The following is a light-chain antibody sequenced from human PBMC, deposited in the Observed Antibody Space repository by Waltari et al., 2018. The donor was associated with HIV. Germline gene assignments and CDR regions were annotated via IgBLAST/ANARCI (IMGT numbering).Light chain of an antibody. CDR2: EVT. CDR3: CSCPRSGIRYV. V-gene: IGLV2-23*02. Sequence: QSALTQPASVSGSPGQSITISCTGTSSNVGSDDLVSWYQQHPGEAPKPIIYEVTKRPSGVFNRFSGPKSGNTASLTISGLQAEDEADYYCCSCPRSGIRYVFGTGTKVTVL. J-gene: IGLJ1*01. CDR1: SSNVGSDDL.